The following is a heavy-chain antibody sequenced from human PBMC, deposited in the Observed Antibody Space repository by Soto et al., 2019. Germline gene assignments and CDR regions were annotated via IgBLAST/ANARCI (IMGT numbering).Heavy chain of an antibody. CDR3: ARVLSANEMGVNDDAFDI. V-gene: IGHV1-18*01. D-gene: IGHD2-8*01. J-gene: IGHJ3*02. CDR1: GYTFTSYV. Sequence: ASVKVSCKASGYTFTSYVISWVRQAPGQGLEWMGWISAYNGNTNYAQKLQGRVTMTTDTSTSTAYMELRSLRADDTAVYYCARVLSANEMGVNDDAFDIWGQGTMVTVSS. CDR2: ISAYNGNT.